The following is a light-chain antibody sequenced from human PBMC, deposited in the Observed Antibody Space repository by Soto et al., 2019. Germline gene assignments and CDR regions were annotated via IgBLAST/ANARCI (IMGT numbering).Light chain of an antibody. CDR3: QQRSNWPPET. CDR1: QNIGTY. J-gene: IGKJ1*01. Sequence: EIVLTQSPATLSLSPGGGATLSCRASQNIGTYLAWYQQKGGQAPRLVIFDASSRASGVPARFSGSGSGTDFTLAISSLEPEDFAVYYCQQRSNWPPETFGQGTKVDIK. CDR2: DAS. V-gene: IGKV3-11*01.